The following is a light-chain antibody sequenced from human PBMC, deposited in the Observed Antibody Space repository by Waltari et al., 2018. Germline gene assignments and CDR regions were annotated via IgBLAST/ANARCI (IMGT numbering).Light chain of an antibody. V-gene: IGKV3-20*01. J-gene: IGKJ1*01. CDR2: GAS. Sequence: EIVLTQSQGTLSLSPGERATLSCRASQSVSRALAWYQQKPGQAPRLLIYGASNRATGIPDRFSGSGSGTDFSLTISSLEPEDFAVYYCQHYLRLPATFGQGTKVEIK. CDR1: QSVSRA. CDR3: QHYLRLPAT.